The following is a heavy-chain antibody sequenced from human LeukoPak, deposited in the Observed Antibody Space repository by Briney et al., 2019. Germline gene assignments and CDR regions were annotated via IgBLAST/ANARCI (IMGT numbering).Heavy chain of an antibody. J-gene: IGHJ3*02. D-gene: IGHD6-13*01. Sequence: PGGSLRLSCAASGFTFSRYAMHWVRQAPGKGLEYVSAISSNGGSTYYANSVKGRFTIFRDNSKNTVYLQVGSLRAEDMAVYYCARATYSSSWYGAFDIWGQGTMVTVSS. V-gene: IGHV3-64*01. CDR2: ISSNGGST. CDR3: ARATYSSSWYGAFDI. CDR1: GFTFSRYA.